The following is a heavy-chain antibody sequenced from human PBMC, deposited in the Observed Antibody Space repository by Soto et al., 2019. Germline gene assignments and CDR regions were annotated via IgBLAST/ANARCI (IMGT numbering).Heavy chain of an antibody. J-gene: IGHJ4*02. V-gene: IGHV1-18*01. D-gene: IGHD3-10*02. CDR3: ARERGMTASTLFGF. CDR1: GYTFNRYG. CDR2: VSTYNGNT. Sequence: QVQLVQSGAEVKKPGASVKVSCKASGYTFNRYGITWVRQAPGQGLEWLGRVSTYNGNTNYAQKVQGRVTMTTDTSTCTVYMEVRNLTSDDTAVYFGARERGMTASTLFGFWGQGTLVTVSS.